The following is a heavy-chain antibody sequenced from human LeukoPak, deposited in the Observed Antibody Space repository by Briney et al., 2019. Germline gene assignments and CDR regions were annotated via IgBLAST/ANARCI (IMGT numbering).Heavy chain of an antibody. J-gene: IGHJ4*02. CDR2: IYSGGSS. V-gene: IGHV4-39*07. CDR3: ASTVLRYFDWLLEPFDY. Sequence: PSETLSLTCTVSGGSISSSSYYWGWIRQPPGKELEWIGSIYSGGSSYYNPSLKSRVTISVDTSNNQFSLKVNSVTAADTAVYYCASTVLRYFDWLLEPFDYWGQGTLVTVSS. CDR1: GGSISSSSYY. D-gene: IGHD3-9*01.